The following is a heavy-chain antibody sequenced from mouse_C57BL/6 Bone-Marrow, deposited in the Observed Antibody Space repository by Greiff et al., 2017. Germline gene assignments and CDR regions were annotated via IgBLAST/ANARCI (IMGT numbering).Heavy chain of an antibody. V-gene: IGHV1-81*01. D-gene: IGHD1-1*01. CDR3: ARPRYYYGSSYDCFDY. Sequence: VQLQQSGAELARPGASVKLSCKASGYTFTSYGISWVKQRTGQGLEWIGEIYPRSGNTYYNEKFKGKATLTADKSSSTAYMELRSLTSEDSAVYFCARPRYYYGSSYDCFDYWGQGTTLTVSS. CDR1: GYTFTSYG. J-gene: IGHJ2*01. CDR2: IYPRSGNT.